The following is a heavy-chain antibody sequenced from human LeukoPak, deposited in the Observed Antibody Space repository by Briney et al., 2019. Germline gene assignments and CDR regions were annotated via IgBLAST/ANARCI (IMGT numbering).Heavy chain of an antibody. CDR1: GFTFSSYG. CDR2: IRYDGSSE. Sequence: GGSLRLSCAASGFTFSSYGMHWVRQAPGKGLEWVAFIRYDGSSEYYADSVKGRFTISRDNSKNTLYLQMNSLRGEDTAVYYCGREIQAPGKTLEYWGQGTLVTVSS. J-gene: IGHJ4*02. CDR3: GREIQAPGKTLEY. V-gene: IGHV3-30*02.